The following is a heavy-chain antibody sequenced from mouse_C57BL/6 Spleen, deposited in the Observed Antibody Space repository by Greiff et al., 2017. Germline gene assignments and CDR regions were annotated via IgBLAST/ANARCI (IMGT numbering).Heavy chain of an antibody. Sequence: EVQREESGAGLVKPGGSLKLSCAASGFTFSSYAMSWVRQTPEKRLEWVEYISSGGDYIYYADTVKGRFTISRDNARNTLYLQMSGLQSEDTAMYDCTEDYGSPWGQGTLVTVSA. J-gene: IGHJ3*01. CDR2: ISSGGDYI. CDR1: GFTFSSYA. V-gene: IGHV5-9-1*02. D-gene: IGHD1-1*01. CDR3: TEDYGSP.